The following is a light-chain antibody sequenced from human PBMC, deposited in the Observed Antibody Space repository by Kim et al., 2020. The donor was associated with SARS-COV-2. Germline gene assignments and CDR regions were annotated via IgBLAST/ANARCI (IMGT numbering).Light chain of an antibody. CDR1: QSISSY. CDR3: QQSYSTPRT. CDR2: AAS. Sequence: SASVGDRVTITCRAGQSISSYLNWYQQKPGNAPKPLIYAASSLQSGVPSRFSGSGSGTDFTLTISSLQPEDFATYYCQQSYSTPRTFGQGTKLAI. V-gene: IGKV1-39*01. J-gene: IGKJ2*02.